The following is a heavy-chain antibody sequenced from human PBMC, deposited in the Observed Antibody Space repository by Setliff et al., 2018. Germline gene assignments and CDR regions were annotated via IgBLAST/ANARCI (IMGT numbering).Heavy chain of an antibody. Sequence: ASVKVSCKASGYTFTSYAFSWVRQAPGQGLEWMGWISAYNGNTNYAQKFQGRVTMTTDTSTSTAYMELSSLRSEDTAVYYCARDAGSSFPMDVWGQGTTVTVSS. V-gene: IGHV1-18*01. J-gene: IGHJ6*02. D-gene: IGHD6-13*01. CDR3: ARDAGSSFPMDV. CDR2: ISAYNGNT. CDR1: GYTFTSYA.